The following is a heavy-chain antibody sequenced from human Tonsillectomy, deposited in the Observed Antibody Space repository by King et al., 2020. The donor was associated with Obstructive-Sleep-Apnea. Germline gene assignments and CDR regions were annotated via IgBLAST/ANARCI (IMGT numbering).Heavy chain of an antibody. D-gene: IGHD2-2*01. CDR3: ARHGCSSTSCPFQH. CDR2: IYYSGST. V-gene: IGHV4-59*08. J-gene: IGHJ1*01. CDR1: GCSISSYY. Sequence: VQLQESGPGLVKPSETLSLTCTVSGCSISSYYWSWIRQPPGKGLEWIGYIYYSGSTNYNPSLKSRVTISVDTSKNQFSLKLSSVTAADTAGYYLARHGCSSTSCPFQHWGQGTLVTVSS.